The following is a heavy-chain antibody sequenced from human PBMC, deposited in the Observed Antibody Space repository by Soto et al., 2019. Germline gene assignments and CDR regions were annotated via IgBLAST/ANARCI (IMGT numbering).Heavy chain of an antibody. V-gene: IGHV3-23*01. CDR3: AKGGYYSLFDI. CDR2: ISGSGGRT. Sequence: PGGSLRLSCIASGFPFSSYAMSWVRQTPGKGLEWVSGISGSGGRTYYADSVKGRFTVSRDNSNNALSLQMHILRVEDTAVYFWAKGGYYSLFDIWGQGTMVTVSS. CDR1: GFPFSSYA. J-gene: IGHJ3*02. D-gene: IGHD3-16*01.